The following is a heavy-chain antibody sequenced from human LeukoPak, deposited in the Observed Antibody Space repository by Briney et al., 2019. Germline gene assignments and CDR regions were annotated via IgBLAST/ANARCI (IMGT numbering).Heavy chain of an antibody. Sequence: SETLSLTCAVSGGSISSSNWWSWVRQPPGKGLEWIGEINHSGSTNYNPSLKSRVTISVDTSKNQFSLKLSSVTAADTAVYYCARVYCSGGSCYFPTTYYYMDVWGKGTTVTVSS. D-gene: IGHD2-15*01. CDR3: ARVYCSGGSCYFPTTYYYMDV. V-gene: IGHV4-4*02. J-gene: IGHJ6*03. CDR1: GGSISSSNW. CDR2: INHSGST.